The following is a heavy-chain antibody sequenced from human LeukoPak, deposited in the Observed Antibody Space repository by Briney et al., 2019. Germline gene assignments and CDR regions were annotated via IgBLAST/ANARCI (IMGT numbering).Heavy chain of an antibody. J-gene: IGHJ6*02. CDR3: ARDIPMVRGVIMRGSGMDV. V-gene: IGHV4-31*03. CDR2: IYYRGST. CDR1: GGSISSGGYY. Sequence: SETLSLTCTVSGGSISSGGYYRSWIRQHPGKGLEWIGYIYYRGSTYYNPSLKSRVTISVDTSKNQFSLKLSSVTAADTAVYYCARDIPMVRGVIMRGSGMDVWGQGTTVTVSS. D-gene: IGHD3-10*01.